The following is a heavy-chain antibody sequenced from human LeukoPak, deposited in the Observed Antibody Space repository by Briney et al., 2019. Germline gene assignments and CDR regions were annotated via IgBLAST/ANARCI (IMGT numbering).Heavy chain of an antibody. V-gene: IGHV4-38-2*02. CDR2: IYHSGSA. CDR1: GYSISSGYY. D-gene: IGHD4-11*01. Sequence: SETLSLTCTVSGYSISSGYYWGWIRQPPGKGLEWIGTIYHSGSAYYNPSFKSRVTISVDTSKNQFSLKLSSVTAADTAVYYCARPMTTAPRDAFDIWGQGTMVTVSS. J-gene: IGHJ3*02. CDR3: ARPMTTAPRDAFDI.